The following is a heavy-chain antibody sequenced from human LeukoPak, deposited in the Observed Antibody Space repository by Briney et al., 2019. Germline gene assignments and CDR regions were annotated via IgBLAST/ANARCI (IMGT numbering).Heavy chain of an antibody. Sequence: GGSLRLSCAASGFTFSSYGMHWVRQAPGKGLEWVSLIWYDGSNKYYADSVKGRFTISRDNSKNTLYLQMNSLRAEDTAVYYCARDWGKGDYWGQGTLATVSS. CDR3: ARDWGKGDY. CDR1: GFTFSSYG. J-gene: IGHJ4*02. CDR2: IWYDGSNK. D-gene: IGHD3-16*01. V-gene: IGHV3-33*01.